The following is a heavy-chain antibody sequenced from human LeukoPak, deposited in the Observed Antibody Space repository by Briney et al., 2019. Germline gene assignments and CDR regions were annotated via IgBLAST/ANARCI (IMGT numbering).Heavy chain of an antibody. CDR1: GFTFSSYA. CDR2: ISSNGGST. J-gene: IGHJ3*02. CDR3: ARPRAGGITSVWGAFDI. V-gene: IGHV3-64*01. D-gene: IGHD3-16*01. Sequence: GGSLRLSCAASGFTFSSYAMHWVRQAPGKGLEYVSAISSNGGSTYYANSVKGRFTISRDNSKNTLYLQMGSLRAGDMAVYYCARPRAGGITSVWGAFDIWGQGTMVTVSS.